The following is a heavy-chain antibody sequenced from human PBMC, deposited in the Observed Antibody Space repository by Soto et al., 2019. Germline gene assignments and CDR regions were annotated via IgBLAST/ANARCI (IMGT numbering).Heavy chain of an antibody. V-gene: IGHV3-30*09. Sequence: LRLSCAASGFTFSSYAMHWVRQAPGKGLEWVAVISYDGSNKYYADSVKGRFAISRDNAKNSLHLQMNSLRAEDTAFYYCVKDESINWYSGHFRHWGQGTLVTVSS. J-gene: IGHJ1*01. CDR1: GFTFSSYA. CDR3: VKDESINWYSGHFRH. D-gene: IGHD6-13*01. CDR2: ISYDGSNK.